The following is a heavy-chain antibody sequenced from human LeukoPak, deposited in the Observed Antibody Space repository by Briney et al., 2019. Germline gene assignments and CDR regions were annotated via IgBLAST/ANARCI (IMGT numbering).Heavy chain of an antibody. Sequence: PGRSLRLSCSASGFTFSSYVMHWVRQAPGKGLEWVATISYDEDNIYYADSVKGRFTISRDNSKDTLFLQMNSPKIEDTAIYYCEASWHYWGQGTLVTVPS. V-gene: IGHV3-30*03. D-gene: IGHD1-26*01. CDR1: GFTFSSYV. J-gene: IGHJ4*02. CDR3: EASWHY. CDR2: ISYDEDNI.